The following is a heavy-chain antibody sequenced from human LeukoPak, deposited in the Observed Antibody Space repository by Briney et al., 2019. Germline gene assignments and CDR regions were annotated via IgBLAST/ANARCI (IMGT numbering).Heavy chain of an antibody. CDR3: ARGGSGGSCYSEWCWFDP. D-gene: IGHD2-15*01. J-gene: IGHJ5*02. CDR1: GYTFTSYY. V-gene: IGHV1-46*01. CDR2: INPSSGST. Sequence: ASVKVSCKASGYTFTSYYVHWVLKAPGQGLEWMGIINPSSGSTTYAQKFQGRVTMTRDTSTSTVYIELSSLSFEDTAVYYCARGGSGGSCYSEWCWFDPWGQGTLVTVSS.